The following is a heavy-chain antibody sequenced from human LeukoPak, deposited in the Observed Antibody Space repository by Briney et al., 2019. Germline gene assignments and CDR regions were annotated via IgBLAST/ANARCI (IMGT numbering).Heavy chain of an antibody. V-gene: IGHV1-24*01. CDR3: ARDWDSGSYGDAFDI. CDR2: FDPEDGET. D-gene: IGHD1-26*01. CDR1: GYTLTELS. Sequence: ASVKVSCKVSGYTLTELSMHWVRQAPGKGLEWMGGFDPEDGETIYAQKFQGRVTMTTDTSTSTAYMELRSLRSDDTAVYYCARDWDSGSYGDAFDIWGQGTMVTVSS. J-gene: IGHJ3*02.